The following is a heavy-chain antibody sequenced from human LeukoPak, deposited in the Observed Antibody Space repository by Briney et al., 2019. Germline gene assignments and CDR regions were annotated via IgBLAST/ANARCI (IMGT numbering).Heavy chain of an antibody. J-gene: IGHJ4*02. CDR3: ARGRKADILTGYYFPFDY. V-gene: IGHV1-18*01. CDR1: GYTFTSYG. CDR2: ISAYNGNT. Sequence: GASVKVSCKASGYTFTSYGISWVRQAPGQGLEWMGWISAYNGNTNYAQKLQGRVTMTTDTSTSTAYMELRSLRSDDTAVYYCARGRKADILTGYYFPFDYWGQGTLVTVSS. D-gene: IGHD3-9*01.